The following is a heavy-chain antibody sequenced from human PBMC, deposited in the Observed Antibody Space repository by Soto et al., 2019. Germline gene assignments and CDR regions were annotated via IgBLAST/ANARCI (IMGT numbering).Heavy chain of an antibody. J-gene: IGHJ4*02. CDR2: IIPIFGTT. V-gene: IGHV1-69*01. Sequence: QVQLVQSGAEVKKPGSSVKVSCKASGGTFSSYAISWVRQAPGQGLEWMGGIIPIFGTTNYAQKFQGRVTITADESTSTAYMELSSLRSEDTAVYYCARGLDSSGYYTGGQERGWGQGTLVTVSS. CDR3: ARGLDSSGYYTGGQERG. CDR1: GGTFSSYA. D-gene: IGHD3-22*01.